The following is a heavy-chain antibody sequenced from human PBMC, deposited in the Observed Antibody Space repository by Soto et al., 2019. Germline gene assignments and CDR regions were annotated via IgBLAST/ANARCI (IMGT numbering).Heavy chain of an antibody. V-gene: IGHV1-18*01. CDR2: ISAYNGDT. J-gene: IGHJ6*03. CDR1: GYTFTSYG. D-gene: IGHD2-15*01. Sequence: QVQLVQSGAEVKKPGASVKVSCKASGYTFTSYGISWVRQAPGQGLEWMGWISAYNGDTNYAQKLQGRVTMTTDTSTNTAYMELRSLRSDDTAVYYCARVADPTDYYYYYMDVWGKGTTVTVSS. CDR3: ARVADPTDYYYYYMDV.